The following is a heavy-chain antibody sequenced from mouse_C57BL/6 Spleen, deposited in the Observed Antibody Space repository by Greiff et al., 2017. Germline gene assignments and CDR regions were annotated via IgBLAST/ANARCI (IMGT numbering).Heavy chain of an antibody. CDR3: AREGYGSYYFDY. Sequence: DVQLQESGPELVKPGASVKMSCKASGYTFTDYNMHWVKQSHGKSLEWIGYINPNNGGTSYNQKFKGKATLTVNKSSSTAYMELRSLTSEDSAVYYCAREGYGSYYFDYWGQGTTLTVSS. CDR1: GYTFTDYN. V-gene: IGHV1-22*01. D-gene: IGHD2-2*01. CDR2: INPNNGGT. J-gene: IGHJ2*01.